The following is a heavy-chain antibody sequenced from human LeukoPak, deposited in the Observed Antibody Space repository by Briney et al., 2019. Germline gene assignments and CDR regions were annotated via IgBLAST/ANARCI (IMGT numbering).Heavy chain of an antibody. D-gene: IGHD1-26*01. CDR1: GGSISSNSYY. CDR2: IYYSGST. Sequence: SETLSLTCTVSGGSISSNSYYWGWIRQPPGKGLEWIGSIYYSGSTYYNPSLKSRVTISVDTSKNQFSLKLSSVTAADTAVYYCARSGSYNYYYYYYMDVWGKGTTVTVSS. CDR3: ARSGSYNYYYYYYMDV. V-gene: IGHV4-39*07. J-gene: IGHJ6*03.